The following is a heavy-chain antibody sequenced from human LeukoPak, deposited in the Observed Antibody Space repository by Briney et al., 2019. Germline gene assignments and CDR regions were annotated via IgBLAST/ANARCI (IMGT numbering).Heavy chain of an antibody. J-gene: IGHJ4*02. CDR1: GGSIFSSRAY. CDR2: ISESGTT. D-gene: IGHD6-19*01. CDR3: ARYSGSYFYY. Sequence: PSETLSLTRSDCGGSIFSSRAYGAWPRQPPGKGVEWLATISESGTTYYNPSLKSRVTISVDTSKYQFSLNLGSVTAADTAVYYCARYSGSYFYYWGEG. V-gene: IGHV4-39*01.